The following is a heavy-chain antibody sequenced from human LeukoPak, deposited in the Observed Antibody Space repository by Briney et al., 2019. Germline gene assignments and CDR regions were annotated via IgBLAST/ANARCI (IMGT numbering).Heavy chain of an antibody. CDR3: ARKTFYGSGSYPDY. CDR1: GFTFRIYE. Sequence: GGSLRLSCAASGFTFRIYEMNWVRQTPGKGLDWVSYISSSGSSIYYADSVKGRFTISRDNAKNSLYLQMSSLRAEDTAVYYCARKTFYGSGSYPDYWGQGTLVTVSS. D-gene: IGHD3-10*01. V-gene: IGHV3-48*03. J-gene: IGHJ4*02. CDR2: ISSSGSSI.